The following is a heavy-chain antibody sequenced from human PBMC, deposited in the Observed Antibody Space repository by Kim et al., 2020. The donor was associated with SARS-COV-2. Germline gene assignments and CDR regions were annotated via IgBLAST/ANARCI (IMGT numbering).Heavy chain of an antibody. D-gene: IGHD2-15*01. CDR2: ISSSSSLI. CDR3: ARGSQDIVGMDYVYAMAV. CDR1: GFTFSTYN. J-gene: IGHJ6*02. Sequence: GGSLRLSCAASGFTFSTYNMNWVRQAPGRGLEWVSYISSSSSLIYYADSVKGRFTLSRDNAKNSLYLQMNSLRDDDTAVYYCARGSQDIVGMDYVYAMAVWGQGTTVTVSS. V-gene: IGHV3-48*02.